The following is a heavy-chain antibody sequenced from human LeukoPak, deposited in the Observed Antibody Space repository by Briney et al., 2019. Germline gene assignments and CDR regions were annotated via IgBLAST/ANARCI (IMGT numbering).Heavy chain of an antibody. D-gene: IGHD5-18*01. J-gene: IGHJ4*02. CDR2: TSGSGRNT. Sequence: GGSLRLSCAASGFTFSTYAMTWVRQAPGKGLERVSSTSGSGRNTYYADSVKGRFTISRDNSKNTLYLQMNSLRAEDTAIYYCAKDPGSNSYGSFDNWGQGTLVTVSS. CDR1: GFTFSTYA. CDR3: AKDPGSNSYGSFDN. V-gene: IGHV3-23*01.